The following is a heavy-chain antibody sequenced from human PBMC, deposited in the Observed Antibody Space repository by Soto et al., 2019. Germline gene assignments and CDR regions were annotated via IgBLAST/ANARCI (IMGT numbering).Heavy chain of an antibody. CDR2: IIPISGTA. Sequence: QVQLVQSGAEVKKPGSSVKVSCKASGGTFSSYAISWVRQAPGQGLEWMGGIIPISGTAKYAQKFQGRVTMTADESTSTAYRELSSLRSEDTAVYYCARSQGSSTSLEIYYYYYYGMDVWGQGTTVTVSS. J-gene: IGHJ6*02. V-gene: IGHV1-69*01. CDR1: GGTFSSYA. CDR3: ARSQGSSTSLEIYYYYYYGMDV. D-gene: IGHD2-2*01.